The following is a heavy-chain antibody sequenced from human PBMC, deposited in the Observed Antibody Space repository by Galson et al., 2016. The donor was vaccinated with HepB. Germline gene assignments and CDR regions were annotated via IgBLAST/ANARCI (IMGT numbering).Heavy chain of an antibody. CDR1: GFIFSTYA. Sequence: SLRLSCAASGFIFSTYAMHWVRQAPGKGLEWVSSIRGSGGGIDYADSVTGRFTISRDNSKNTLYLQMSSLRAEDTALYYCAKERGSRITMVRGVLDAFDIWGQGTMVTVSS. J-gene: IGHJ3*02. V-gene: IGHV3-23*01. CDR3: AKERGSRITMVRGVLDAFDI. CDR2: IRGSGGGI. D-gene: IGHD3-10*01.